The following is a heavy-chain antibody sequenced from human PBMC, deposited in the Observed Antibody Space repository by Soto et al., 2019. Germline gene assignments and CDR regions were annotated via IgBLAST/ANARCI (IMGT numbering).Heavy chain of an antibody. CDR1: GFTFSSYA. CDR2: ISGSGGST. D-gene: IGHD3-10*01. V-gene: IGHV3-23*01. Sequence: TGGSLRLSCAASGFTFSSYAMSWVRQAPGKGLEWVSAISGSGGSTYYADSVKGRFTISRDNSKNTLYLQMNSLRAEDTAVYYCAKAGENYYGSGSYPEEDAFDIWGQGTMVTVSS. J-gene: IGHJ3*02. CDR3: AKAGENYYGSGSYPEEDAFDI.